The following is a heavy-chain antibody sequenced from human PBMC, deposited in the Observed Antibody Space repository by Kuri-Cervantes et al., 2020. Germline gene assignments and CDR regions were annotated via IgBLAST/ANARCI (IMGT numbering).Heavy chain of an antibody. CDR2: ISWDGGST. V-gene: IGHV3-43D*04. Sequence: GGSLRLSCAASGFTFDDYAMHWVRQAPGKGLEWVSLISWDGGSTYYADSVKGRFTISRDNSKNSLYLQMNSLRAEDTAFYYCARDRGSTGYYNWFDPWGRGTLVTVSS. J-gene: IGHJ5*02. CDR3: ARDRGSTGYYNWFDP. D-gene: IGHD3-22*01. CDR1: GFTFDDYA.